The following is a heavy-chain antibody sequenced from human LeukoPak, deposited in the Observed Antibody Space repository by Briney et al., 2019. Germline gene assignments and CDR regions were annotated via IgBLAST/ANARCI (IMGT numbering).Heavy chain of an antibody. CDR1: GFTFRSYA. CDR3: AKDRIASPPQGRFDP. D-gene: IGHD2-15*01. CDR2: ISGSGDST. V-gene: IGHV3-23*01. J-gene: IGHJ5*02. Sequence: GGSLRLSCAASGFTFRSYAMNWVRQAPGKGLEWVACISGSGDSTYYADSVKGRFTISRVNSQNTLYLQMNSLGAEDTAMYYCAKDRIASPPQGRFDPWGQGTLVTVSS.